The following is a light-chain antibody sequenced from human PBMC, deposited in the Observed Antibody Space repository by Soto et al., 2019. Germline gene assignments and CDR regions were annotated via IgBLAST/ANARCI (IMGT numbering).Light chain of an antibody. Sequence: EIVLTQSPGTLSLSPGERATLSCRASQSVSSSYLARYQQKPGQAPRLLIYGASSRATGIPDRFSGSGSGTDFTLIISRLEPADFAVYYCHQYGTLYTFGQGTKLEIK. CDR1: QSVSSSY. CDR3: HQYGTLYT. J-gene: IGKJ2*01. CDR2: GAS. V-gene: IGKV3-20*01.